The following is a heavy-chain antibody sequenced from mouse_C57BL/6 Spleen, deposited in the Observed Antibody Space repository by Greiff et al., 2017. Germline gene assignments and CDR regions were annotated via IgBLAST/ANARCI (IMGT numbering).Heavy chain of an antibody. J-gene: IGHJ4*01. Sequence: QVQLQQPGAELVKPGASVKLSCKASGYTFTSYWMHWVKQRPGRGLEWIGRIDPNSGGTKYNEKFKSKATLTVDKPSSTAYMQLSSLTSEDSAVYYCAREELPEYYGSSYDAMDYWGQGTSVTVSS. V-gene: IGHV1-72*01. CDR2: IDPNSGGT. D-gene: IGHD1-1*01. CDR1: GYTFTSYW. CDR3: AREELPEYYGSSYDAMDY.